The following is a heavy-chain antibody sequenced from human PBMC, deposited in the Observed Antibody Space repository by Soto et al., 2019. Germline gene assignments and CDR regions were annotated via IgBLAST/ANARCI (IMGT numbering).Heavy chain of an antibody. CDR2: INSGGDNT. CDR1: GFTFSSYA. Sequence: GGSLRLSCTASGFTFSSYAMSWVRQAPGKGLEWVSGINSGGDNTYYADSVKGRFSISRDNSKNTVFLQMNSLRAEDTALYYCARALPAWFDPSGQGALVTVSS. CDR3: ARALPAWFDP. J-gene: IGHJ5*02. V-gene: IGHV3-23*01.